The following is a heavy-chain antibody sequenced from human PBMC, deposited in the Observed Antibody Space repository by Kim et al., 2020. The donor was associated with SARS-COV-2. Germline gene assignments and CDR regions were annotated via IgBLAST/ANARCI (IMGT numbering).Heavy chain of an antibody. D-gene: IGHD3-10*01. V-gene: IGHV1-18*04. CDR2: ISAYNGNT. J-gene: IGHJ3*02. CDR1: GYTFTSYG. CDR3: ARGHRFLKFGSSAFDI. Sequence: ASVKVSCKASGYTFTSYGISWVRQAPGQGLEWMGWISAYNGNTNYAQKLQGRVTMTTDTSTSTAYMELRSLRSDDTAVYYCARGHRFLKFGSSAFDIWGQGTMVTVSS.